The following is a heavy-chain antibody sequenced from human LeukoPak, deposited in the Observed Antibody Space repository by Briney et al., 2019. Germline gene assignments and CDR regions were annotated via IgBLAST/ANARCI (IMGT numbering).Heavy chain of an antibody. V-gene: IGHV4-39*01. CDR2: IYYSGST. D-gene: IGHD5-18*01. Sequence: TSETLSLTCTVSGGSISSSSYYWGWIRQPPGKGLEWIGSIYYSGSTYYNPSLKSRVTISVDTSKNQFSLKLSSVTAADTAVYYCATHSDTAMGIDYWGQGTLVTVSS. CDR3: ATHSDTAMGIDY. J-gene: IGHJ4*02. CDR1: GGSISSSSYY.